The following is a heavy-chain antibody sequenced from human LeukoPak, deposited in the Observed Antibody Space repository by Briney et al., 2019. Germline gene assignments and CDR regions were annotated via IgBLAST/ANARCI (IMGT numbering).Heavy chain of an antibody. CDR2: ISGSGDRT. D-gene: IGHD2-8*02. CDR1: GITFSNYA. J-gene: IGHJ3*02. V-gene: IGHV3-23*01. Sequence: GGSLRLSCVASGITFSNYAVSWVRQAPGKGLEWVSIISGSGDRTLHADSVKGRFTVSRDNSKNTVYLQMNSLRAEDTAVYYCAKDLRNIRTLVDLQMIWGQGTLVIVS. CDR3: AKDLRNIRTLVDLQMI.